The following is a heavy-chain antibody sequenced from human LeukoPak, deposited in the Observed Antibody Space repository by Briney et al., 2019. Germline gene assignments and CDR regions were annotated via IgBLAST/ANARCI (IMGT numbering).Heavy chain of an antibody. V-gene: IGHV3-48*03. CDR3: ARGGSSRPLAH. Sequence: GGSLRLSCVASGFTFRDYGMNWARQAPGEGLEWLSYIGSSGSPIYYADSVKGRFYISRDTAKNSLYLQMNSLRAEDTAVYYCARGGSSRPLAHWGQGALVSVSS. CDR1: GFTFRDYG. CDR2: IGSSGSPI. D-gene: IGHD1-1*01. J-gene: IGHJ4*02.